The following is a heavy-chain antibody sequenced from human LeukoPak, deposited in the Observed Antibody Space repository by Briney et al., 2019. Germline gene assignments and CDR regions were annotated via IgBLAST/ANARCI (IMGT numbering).Heavy chain of an antibody. CDR1: GGSISSGGYY. CDR2: IYYSGST. CDR3: AGDYGGNVDY. Sequence: SETLSLTCTVSGGSISSGGYYWSWIRQPPGKGLEWIGYIYYSGSTNYNPSLKSRVTISVDTSKNQFSLKLSSVTAADTAVYYCAGDYGGNVDYWGQGTLVTVSS. V-gene: IGHV4-61*08. J-gene: IGHJ4*02. D-gene: IGHD4-23*01.